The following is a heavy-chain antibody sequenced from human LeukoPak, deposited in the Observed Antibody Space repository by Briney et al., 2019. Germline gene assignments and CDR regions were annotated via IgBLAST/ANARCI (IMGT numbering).Heavy chain of an antibody. CDR3: ARDRIAARRGTRGYFDY. CDR1: GGTFSSYA. D-gene: IGHD6-6*01. Sequence: SVKVSCKASGGTFSSYAISWVRQAPGQGLEWMGRIIPIFGTANYARKFQGRATITTDESTSTAYMELSSLRSEDTAVYYCARDRIAARRGTRGYFDYWGQGTLVTVSS. J-gene: IGHJ4*02. V-gene: IGHV1-69*05. CDR2: IIPIFGTA.